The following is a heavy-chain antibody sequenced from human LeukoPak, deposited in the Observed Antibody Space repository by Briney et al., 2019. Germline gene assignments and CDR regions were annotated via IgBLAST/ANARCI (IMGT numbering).Heavy chain of an antibody. J-gene: IGHJ4*02. CDR2: ISSGSNTI. D-gene: IGHD3-9*01. CDR1: GFTFSTYG. V-gene: IGHV3-48*01. Sequence: PGGSLRLSCAASGFTFSTYGTNWVRQAPGKGLEWVSYISSGSNTIKYADSVKGRFTISRDDDKNSLYLQMDNLRAEDTAVYYCARETGYIDYWGQGTPVTVSS. CDR3: ARETGYIDY.